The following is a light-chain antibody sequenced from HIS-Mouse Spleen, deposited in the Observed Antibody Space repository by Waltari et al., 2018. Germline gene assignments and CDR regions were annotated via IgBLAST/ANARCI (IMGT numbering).Light chain of an antibody. CDR1: SSNIGNNH. CDR3: GTWDSSLSAVV. V-gene: IGLV1-51*01. Sequence: QSVLTQPPSVSAAPGQKVTISCSGSSSNIGNNHASWYQQLPGTATKRLIYDNNKRPSGIPDRFSGSKSGTSATLGITGLQTGDEADYYCGTWDSSLSAVVFGGGTKLTVL. J-gene: IGLJ2*01. CDR2: DNN.